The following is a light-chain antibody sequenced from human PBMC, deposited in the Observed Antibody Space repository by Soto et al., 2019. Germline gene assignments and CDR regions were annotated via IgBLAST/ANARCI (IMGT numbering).Light chain of an antibody. Sequence: EVVMTQSPATLSVSPGERAALSCRASQYVSSSVAWYQQKTGQGPRLLIYGASTRAAGIPARLSGSGAGTDITLTITSLQSEDFAVYSCQQHHEWTPPPSMFGQGTTVEIK. CDR3: QQHHEWTPPPSM. CDR2: GAS. V-gene: IGKV3D-15*01. J-gene: IGKJ2*01. CDR1: QYVSSS.